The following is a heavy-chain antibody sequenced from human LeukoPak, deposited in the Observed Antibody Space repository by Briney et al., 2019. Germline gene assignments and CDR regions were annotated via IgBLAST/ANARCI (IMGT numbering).Heavy chain of an antibody. V-gene: IGHV3-74*01. CDR2: IKSDGST. J-gene: IGHJ1*01. D-gene: IGHD3-22*01. CDR3: ARAPSEIGGYYPEYFRH. CDR1: GFTFSTYW. Sequence: GGSLRLSCAASGFTFSTYWVHWVRQAPGKGLVWVSRIKSDGSTNYADSVKGRFTISRDNANNTLSLQMNSLRPEDTGVYYCARAPSEIGGYYPEYFRHWGQGTLVTVSS.